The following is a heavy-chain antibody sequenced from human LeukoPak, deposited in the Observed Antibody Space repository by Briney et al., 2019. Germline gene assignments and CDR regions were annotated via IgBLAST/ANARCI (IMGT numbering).Heavy chain of an antibody. CDR2: INSNGGTT. V-gene: IGHV3-23*01. CDR1: GFTFSSYA. CDR3: AKVWDIVVVVAANFDY. J-gene: IGHJ4*02. D-gene: IGHD2-15*01. Sequence: GGSLRLSCAASGFTFSSYAMSWVRQAPGKGLEWVSVINSNGGTTHYADSVRGRFTISRDNSKNTMSLQMSRLRADDTAVYYCAKVWDIVVVVAANFDYWGQGTLVTVSS.